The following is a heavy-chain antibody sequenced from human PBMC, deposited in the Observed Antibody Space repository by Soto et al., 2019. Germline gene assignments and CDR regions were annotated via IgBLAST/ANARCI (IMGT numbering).Heavy chain of an antibody. Sequence: EVQLVESGGGLVKPGGSLRLSCAASGFTFSSYSMNWVRQAPGKGLEWVSSISISSSYIYYADSVKGRFTISRYNAKNSLYLQMNSLRAEDTAVYYCARDRIAAAGGMDVWGQGTTVTVSS. CDR2: ISISSSYI. J-gene: IGHJ6*02. CDR1: GFTFSSYS. CDR3: ARDRIAAAGGMDV. V-gene: IGHV3-21*01. D-gene: IGHD6-13*01.